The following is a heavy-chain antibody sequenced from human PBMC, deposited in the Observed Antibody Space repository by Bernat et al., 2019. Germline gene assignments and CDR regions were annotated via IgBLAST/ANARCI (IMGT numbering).Heavy chain of an antibody. CDR2: ISYDGSNK. D-gene: IGHD6-6*01. CDR3: AKDLIAARSYYYGMDV. V-gene: IGHV3-30*18. CDR1: GFTFSSYG. Sequence: QVQLVESGGGVVQPGRSLRLSCAASGFTFSSYGMHWVRQAPGKGLEWVAVISYDGSNKYYADSVKGRLTISRDKSKNTLYLQMNSLRAEDTAVYYCAKDLIAARSYYYGMDVWGQGTTVTVSS. J-gene: IGHJ6*02.